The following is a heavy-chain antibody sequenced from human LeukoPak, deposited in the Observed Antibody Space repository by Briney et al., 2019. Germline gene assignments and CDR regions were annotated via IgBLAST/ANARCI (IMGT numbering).Heavy chain of an antibody. J-gene: IGHJ6*03. D-gene: IGHD1-7*01. Sequence: PSETLSLTCTVSGGSISSSSSYWGWIRQPPGKGLEWIGSIYYSGSTYYNPSLKSRVTISVDTSKNQFSLKLSSVTAADTAVYYCARQFGSAYLELPLYMDVWGKGTTVTVSS. CDR3: ARQFGSAYLELPLYMDV. V-gene: IGHV4-39*01. CDR2: IYYSGST. CDR1: GGSISSSSSY.